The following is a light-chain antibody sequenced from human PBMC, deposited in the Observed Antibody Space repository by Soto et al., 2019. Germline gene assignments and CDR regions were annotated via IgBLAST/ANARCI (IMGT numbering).Light chain of an antibody. V-gene: IGKV1-5*01. Sequence: DIQMTQSPSTLSASVGGRVTITCRASQSVGTWVAWYQQKPGKAPKLLIYGASNLESGVPSRFSGSGSGTEFTLTITTLPPDDFETYYCQQYNRNTWSFGPGTKVDI. CDR1: QSVGTW. CDR3: QQYNRNTWS. CDR2: GAS. J-gene: IGKJ1*01.